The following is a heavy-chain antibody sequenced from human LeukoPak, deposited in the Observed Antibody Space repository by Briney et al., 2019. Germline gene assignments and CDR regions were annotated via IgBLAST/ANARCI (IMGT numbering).Heavy chain of an antibody. V-gene: IGHV3-33*01. CDR3: ARSSAAAALVFDY. Sequence: GGSLRLSCAASGFTFSSYGMHWVRQAPGKGLEWVAVIWYDGSNKYYADSVKGRFTISRDNAKNSLYLQMNSLRAEDTAVYYCARSSAAAALVFDYWGQGTLVTVSS. CDR2: IWYDGSNK. CDR1: GFTFSSYG. D-gene: IGHD6-13*01. J-gene: IGHJ4*02.